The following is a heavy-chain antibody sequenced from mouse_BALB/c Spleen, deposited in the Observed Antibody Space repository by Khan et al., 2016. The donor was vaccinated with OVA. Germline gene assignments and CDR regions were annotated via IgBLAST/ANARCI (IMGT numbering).Heavy chain of an antibody. J-gene: IGHJ4*01. Sequence: QIQLVQSGPELKKPGETVQISCKASGFTFTNYGMNWVKQAPGKGLKWMGWINTYTGEPTFADDFKGRFAFSLETSASPAYLQINSIKKEDTATYFCARVGYNGTMDCWGQGTSVTVSS. CDR2: INTYTGEP. CDR3: ARVGYNGTMDC. D-gene: IGHD2-14*01. V-gene: IGHV9-3-1*01. CDR1: GFTFTNYG.